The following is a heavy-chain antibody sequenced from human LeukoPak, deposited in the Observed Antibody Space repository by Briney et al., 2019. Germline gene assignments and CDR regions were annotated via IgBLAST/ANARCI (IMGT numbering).Heavy chain of an antibody. CDR1: GFTFGNYG. Sequence: GGSLRLSCAASGFTFGNYGMAWVRQAPGKGLQWVSAISSGGDNTYYADSVKGRFTISRDNSKNTLYLQMNSLRAEDTAVYYCAQIYTAGATTIDYWGQGTLLTVSS. CDR2: ISSGGDNT. V-gene: IGHV3-23*01. CDR3: AQIYTAGATTIDY. J-gene: IGHJ4*02. D-gene: IGHD1-26*01.